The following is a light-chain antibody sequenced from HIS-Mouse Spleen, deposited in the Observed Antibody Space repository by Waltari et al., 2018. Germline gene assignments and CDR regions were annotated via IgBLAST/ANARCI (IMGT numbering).Light chain of an antibody. CDR1: SSDVGSYNL. Sequence: QSALTQPASVSGSPRQSIPISCTGTSSDVGSYNLVSWYQQHPAKAPKLMIYEGSKRPSGVSNRFSGSKSGNTASLTISGLQAEDEADYYCCSYAGSSTWVFGGGTKLTVL. CDR3: CSYAGSSTWV. CDR2: EGS. V-gene: IGLV2-23*01. J-gene: IGLJ3*02.